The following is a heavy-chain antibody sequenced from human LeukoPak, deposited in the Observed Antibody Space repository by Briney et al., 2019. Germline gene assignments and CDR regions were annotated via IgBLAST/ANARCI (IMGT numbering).Heavy chain of an antibody. CDR2: IYSGGYT. CDR1: GFSVSTNY. Sequence: GGSLRLSCAASGFSVSTNYMSWVRQAPGKGLEWVSVIYSGGYTYYADSVKGRFTISRDNSKNTLYLQMNSLRAEDTAVYYCARDRSTGSYFFFDYWGQGVLVTVSS. V-gene: IGHV3-66*01. CDR3: ARDRSTGSYFFFDY. D-gene: IGHD6-19*01. J-gene: IGHJ4*02.